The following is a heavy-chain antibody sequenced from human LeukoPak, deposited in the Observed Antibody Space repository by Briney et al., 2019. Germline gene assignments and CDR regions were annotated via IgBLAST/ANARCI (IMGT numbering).Heavy chain of an antibody. Sequence: KSSETLSLTCSVSGGSISSSSHFWGWIRQPPGKGLEWIGSIYYSGNTYYNPSLKSRVTMSVDTSKNHFSLKVTSVTAADTAMYYCARHENIVVVAAATAFDYWGQGTLVTVSS. J-gene: IGHJ4*02. D-gene: IGHD2-15*01. CDR1: GGSISSSSHF. CDR3: ARHENIVVVAAATAFDY. V-gene: IGHV4-39*01. CDR2: IYYSGNT.